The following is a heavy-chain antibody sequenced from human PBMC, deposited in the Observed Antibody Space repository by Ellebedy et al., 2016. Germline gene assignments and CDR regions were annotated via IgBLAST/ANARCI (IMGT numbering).Heavy chain of an antibody. D-gene: IGHD5-24*01. CDR2: IKGDGSEK. Sequence: GESLKISCAASGFTFSSSWMSWVRQAPGRGLEWVANIKGDGSEKNYVDSVKGRFTISRDDAKNSLYLEMNSLRAEDTAVYYCARDADGNCDYWGQGTLVTVSS. V-gene: IGHV3-7*01. CDR1: GFTFSSSW. J-gene: IGHJ4*02. CDR3: ARDADGNCDY.